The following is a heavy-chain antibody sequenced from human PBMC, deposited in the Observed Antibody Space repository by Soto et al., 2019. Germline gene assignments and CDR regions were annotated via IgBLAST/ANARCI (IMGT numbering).Heavy chain of an antibody. V-gene: IGHV3-23*01. CDR2: ISGSGGTS. CDR3: AKGRGSSWTIDY. D-gene: IGHD6-13*01. J-gene: IGHJ4*01. CDR1: GFNFRSYP. Sequence: DVELSESGGGLVQPGGSLRLSCAASGFNFRSYPMSWFRRAPGKGLEWVSAISGSGGTSYFADSVRGRFTISRDNSKNTLYLQLSSLRVEDTAEYFCAKGRGSSWTIDYWGHGTLVTVSS.